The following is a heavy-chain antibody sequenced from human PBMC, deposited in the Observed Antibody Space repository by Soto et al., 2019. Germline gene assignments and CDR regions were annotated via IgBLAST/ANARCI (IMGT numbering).Heavy chain of an antibody. Sequence: EVQLVESGGGLVQPGRSLRLSCAASGFTFDDYAMHWVRQAPGKGLEWVSGISWNSGSIGYADSVKGRFTISRDNAKNSLYLQMNSLRAEDTALYYCAKATDNGDTRPLDYWGQGTLVTVSS. J-gene: IGHJ4*02. CDR3: AKATDNGDTRPLDY. V-gene: IGHV3-9*01. CDR1: GFTFDDYA. D-gene: IGHD4-17*01. CDR2: ISWNSGSI.